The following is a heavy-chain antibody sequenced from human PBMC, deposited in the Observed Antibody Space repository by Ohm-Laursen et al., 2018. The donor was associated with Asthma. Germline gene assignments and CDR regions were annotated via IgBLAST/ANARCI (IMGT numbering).Heavy chain of an antibody. J-gene: IGHJ4*02. CDR2: ISDDGRNK. CDR3: AKVPGLVGY. D-gene: IGHD2-2*01. CDR1: GFIFSDYA. Sequence: SLRLSCAASGFIFSDYAFHWVRQAPGKGLEWVAVISDDGRNKYYADSVKGRFTISRDNSKNTLYLQMNSLRAEDTAVYYCAKVPGLVGYWGQGTLVTVSS. V-gene: IGHV3-30*04.